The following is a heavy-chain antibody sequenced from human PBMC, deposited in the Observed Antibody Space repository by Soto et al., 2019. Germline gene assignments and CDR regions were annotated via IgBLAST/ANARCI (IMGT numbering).Heavy chain of an antibody. V-gene: IGHV1-2*04. CDR3: ARDLGPAAISFGMDV. D-gene: IGHD2-2*02. CDR1: RESVTRCY. Sequence: GASVEVCCKACRESVTRCYRHLVRQATRQGLEWMGWINPNSGGTNYAQKFQGWVTMTRDTSISTAYMELSRLRSDDTAVYYCARDLGPAAISFGMDVWGQGTTVTVSS. J-gene: IGHJ6*02. CDR2: INPNSGGT.